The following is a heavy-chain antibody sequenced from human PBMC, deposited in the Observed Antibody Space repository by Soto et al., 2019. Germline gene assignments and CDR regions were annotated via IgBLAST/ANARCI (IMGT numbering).Heavy chain of an antibody. CDR1: GLTFSSYA. D-gene: IGHD4-17*01. J-gene: IGHJ3*02. V-gene: IGHV3-23*01. CDR3: ATTPYGDSTDAFDI. CDR2: ISGSGGST. Sequence: EVQLLESGGGLVQPGGSRRLSGAAPGLTFSSYAMSWVRQAPGRGRGWVSAISGSGGSTYYADSGKGRFTISRDNSKNTLYLQMNSLRAEDTAVYYCATTPYGDSTDAFDIWGQGTMVTVSS.